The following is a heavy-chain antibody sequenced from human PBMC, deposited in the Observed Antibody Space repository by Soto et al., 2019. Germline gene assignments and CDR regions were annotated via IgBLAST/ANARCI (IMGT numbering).Heavy chain of an antibody. V-gene: IGHV3-23*01. D-gene: IGHD6-19*01. J-gene: IGHJ6*02. CDR1: GFTFSSYA. CDR2: ISGSGGST. CDR3: AKERQWLDYYYYGMDV. Sequence: EVQLLESGGGLVQPGGSLRLSCAASGFTFSSYAMSWVRQAPGKGLEWVSAISGSGGSTYYADSVKGRFTISRDNSKNTLYLQMNSLRAEDTAAYYCAKERQWLDYYYYGMDVWGQGTTVTVSS.